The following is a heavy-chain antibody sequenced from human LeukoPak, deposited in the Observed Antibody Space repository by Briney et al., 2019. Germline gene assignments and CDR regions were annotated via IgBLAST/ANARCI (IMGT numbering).Heavy chain of an antibody. CDR2: ISSSGSTI. Sequence: GGSLRLSCAASGFTVSSNYMSWVRQAPGKGLEWVSYISSSGSTIYYADSVKGRFTISRDNAKNSLYLQMNSLRAEDTAVYYCARALHACSGGSCYSNYFDYWGQGTLVTVSS. CDR1: GFTVSSNY. D-gene: IGHD2-15*01. CDR3: ARALHACSGGSCYSNYFDY. V-gene: IGHV3-11*01. J-gene: IGHJ4*02.